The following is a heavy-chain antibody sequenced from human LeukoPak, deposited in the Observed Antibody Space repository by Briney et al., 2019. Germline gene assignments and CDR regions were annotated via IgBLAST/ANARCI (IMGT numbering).Heavy chain of an antibody. V-gene: IGHV3-23*01. CDR1: GFTFSSYA. J-gene: IGHJ4*02. D-gene: IGHD1-26*01. CDR3: AKSRGESRGASNY. CDR2: ISGSGDTT. Sequence: GGSLRLSCAASGFTFSSYAMNWVRQAPGQGLEWVSFISGSGDTTYYAGSVKGRFTISRDSSKNTLYLQMNTVRAGDTAVYYCAKSRGESRGASNYWGQGTLVTVSS.